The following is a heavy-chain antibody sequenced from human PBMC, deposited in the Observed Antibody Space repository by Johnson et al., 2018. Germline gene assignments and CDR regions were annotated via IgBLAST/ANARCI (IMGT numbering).Heavy chain of an antibody. CDR3: ARDLPDGYNRNDAFDI. J-gene: IGHJ3*02. Sequence: VQLVESGGGVVQPGRSLRLSCAASGFTFSSYAMHWVRQAPGKGLEWVAVISYDGSNKYYADSVKGRFTIPRDNSKNTLYLQINSLRAEDTAVYYCARDLPDGYNRNDAFDIWGQGTMVTVSS. D-gene: IGHD5-24*01. CDR2: ISYDGSNK. CDR1: GFTFSSYA. V-gene: IGHV3-30-3*01.